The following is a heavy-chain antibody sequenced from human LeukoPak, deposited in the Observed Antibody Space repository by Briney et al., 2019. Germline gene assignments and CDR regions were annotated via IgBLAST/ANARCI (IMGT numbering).Heavy chain of an antibody. CDR1: GFTVSSNY. J-gene: IGHJ4*02. D-gene: IGHD5-24*01. CDR2: IYSGGST. Sequence: GGSLRLSCAASGFTVSSNYMSWVRQAPGKGLEWVSVIYSGGSTYYADSVKGRFTISRHNSKNTLYLQMNSLRAEDTAVYYCARGDGYNYGYYFDYGGQGTLVTVSS. V-gene: IGHV3-53*04. CDR3: ARGDGYNYGYYFDY.